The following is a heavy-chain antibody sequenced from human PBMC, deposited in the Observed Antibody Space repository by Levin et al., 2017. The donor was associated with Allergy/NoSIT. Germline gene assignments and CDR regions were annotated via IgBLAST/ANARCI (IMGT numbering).Heavy chain of an antibody. CDR3: ARTTPGSGSLPFDP. CDR2: IFSNDEK. V-gene: IGHV2-26*01. J-gene: IGHJ5*02. D-gene: IGHD3-10*01. CDR1: GFSLSNARMG. Sequence: ASGPTLVKPTETLTLTCTVSGFSLSNARMGVSWIRQPPGKALEWLAHIFSNDEKSYSTSLKSRLTISKDTSKSQVVLTMTNMDPVDTATYYCARTTPGSGSLPFDPWGQGTLVTVSS.